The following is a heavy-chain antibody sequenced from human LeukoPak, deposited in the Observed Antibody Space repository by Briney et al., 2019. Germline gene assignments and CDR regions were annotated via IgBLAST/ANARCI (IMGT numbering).Heavy chain of an antibody. CDR2: LSCLSGTI. CDR1: GFTFSSYS. V-gene: IGHV3-48*01. CDR3: ARGQGGATRY. J-gene: IGHJ4*02. D-gene: IGHD1-26*01. Sequence: RGSLRLLCAASGFTFSSYSMNWVPQAPGEGLEWVSYLSCLSGTIYYADSVKGRFTISRDNAKNALYLQMDSLRAEDTAVYYGARGQGGATRYWGQGTLVTVSS.